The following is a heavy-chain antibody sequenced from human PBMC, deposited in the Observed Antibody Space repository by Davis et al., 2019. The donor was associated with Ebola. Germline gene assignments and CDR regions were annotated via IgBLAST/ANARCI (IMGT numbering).Heavy chain of an antibody. CDR2: LGLSADT. CDR3: VKDTSSVWFDV. CDR1: GFVFSSYV. J-gene: IGHJ3*01. Sequence: GESLKISCAASGFVFSSYVMSWVRLAPGKGLEWVSTLGLSADTYYADSVKGRFTISRDNSKNTLHLQMNSLRVEDTAIYYCVKDTSSVWFDVWGQGTTVTVSS. D-gene: IGHD6-19*01. V-gene: IGHV3-23*01.